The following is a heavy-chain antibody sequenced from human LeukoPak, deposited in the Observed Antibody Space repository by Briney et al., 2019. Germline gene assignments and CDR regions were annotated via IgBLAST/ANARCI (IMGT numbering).Heavy chain of an antibody. CDR1: GFTFSSYA. Sequence: GGSLRLSCAASGFTFSSYAMSWVRQAPGKGLEWVSAISGSGGSTYYADSVKGRFTISRDNSKNTLYLQMNSLRAEDTAVYYCAKGRFNYYGSGSPFDYWGQGTLVTVSS. CDR2: ISGSGGST. CDR3: AKGRFNYYGSGSPFDY. D-gene: IGHD3-10*01. J-gene: IGHJ4*02. V-gene: IGHV3-23*01.